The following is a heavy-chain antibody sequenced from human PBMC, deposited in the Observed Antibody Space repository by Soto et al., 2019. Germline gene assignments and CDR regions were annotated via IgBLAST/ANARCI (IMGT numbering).Heavy chain of an antibody. D-gene: IGHD6-25*01. V-gene: IGHV4-31*03. CDR2: IYYSGST. J-gene: IGHJ6*02. Sequence: SETLSLTCTVSGGSISSGGYYWSWIRQHPGKGLEWIGYIYYSGSTYYDPSLKSRVTISVDTSKNQFSLKLSSVTAADTAVYYCARDIIAAKPGGGMDVWGQGTTVTVSS. CDR3: ARDIIAAKPGGGMDV. CDR1: GGSISSGGYY.